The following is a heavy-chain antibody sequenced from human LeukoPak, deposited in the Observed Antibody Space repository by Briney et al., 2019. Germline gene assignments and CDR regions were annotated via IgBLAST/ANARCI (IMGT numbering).Heavy chain of an antibody. CDR3: AREASATIAGKDY. D-gene: IGHD5-24*01. V-gene: IGHV3-21*01. CDR1: GFTFSSYA. J-gene: IGHJ4*02. CDR2: ISSSSSYI. Sequence: GGSLRLSCAASGFTFSSYAMSWVRQAPGKGLEWVSSISSSSSYIYYADSVKGRFTISRDNAKNSLYLQMNSLRAEDTAVYYCAREASATIAGKDYWGQGTLVTVSS.